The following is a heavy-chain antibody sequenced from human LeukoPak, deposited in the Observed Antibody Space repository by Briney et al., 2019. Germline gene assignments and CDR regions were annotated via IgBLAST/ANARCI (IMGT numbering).Heavy chain of an antibody. CDR2: ISWNSGSI. CDR1: GFTFDDYA. CDR3: AKTHSSSWYSSDY. V-gene: IGHV3-9*01. J-gene: IGHJ4*02. D-gene: IGHD6-13*01. Sequence: GGSLRLSCAASGFTFDDYAMHWVRQAPGKGLEWVSGISWNSGSIGYADSVKGRFTISRDNSKNTLYLQMNSLRAEDTAVYYCAKTHSSSWYSSDYWGQGTLVTVSS.